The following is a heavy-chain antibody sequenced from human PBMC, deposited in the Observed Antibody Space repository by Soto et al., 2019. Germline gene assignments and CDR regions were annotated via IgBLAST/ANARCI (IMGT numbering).Heavy chain of an antibody. CDR2: IYYSGST. Sequence: SETLSLTCTVSGGSISSGGYYWSWIRQHPGKGLEWIGYIYYSGSTYYNPSLKSRVTISVDTSKNQFSLKLTSVTAADTAVYYCARLGGYYQALDHWSQGTLVTVPQ. CDR3: ARLGGYYQALDH. V-gene: IGHV4-31*03. J-gene: IGHJ4*02. D-gene: IGHD3-3*01. CDR1: GGSISSGGYY.